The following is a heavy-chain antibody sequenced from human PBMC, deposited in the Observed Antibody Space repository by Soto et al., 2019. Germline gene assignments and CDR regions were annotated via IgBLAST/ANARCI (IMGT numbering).Heavy chain of an antibody. J-gene: IGHJ6*03. CDR3: TRPVLRFLEWSNYYMDV. V-gene: IGHV3-73*01. D-gene: IGHD3-3*01. CDR2: IRSKANSYAT. CDR1: GFTFSGSA. Sequence: PGGSLRLSCAASGFTFSGSAMHWVRQASGKGLEWVGRIRSKANSYATAYAASVKGRFTISRDDSKNTAYLQMNSLKTEDTAVYYCTRPVLRFLEWSNYYMDVWGKGTTVTVSS.